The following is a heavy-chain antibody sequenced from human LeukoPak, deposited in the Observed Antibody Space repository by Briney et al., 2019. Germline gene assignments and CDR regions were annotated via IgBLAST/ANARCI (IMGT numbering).Heavy chain of an antibody. CDR1: GGSISSGSYY. CDR2: IYTSGST. D-gene: IGHD2-15*01. J-gene: IGHJ6*03. Sequence: PSETLSLTCTVSGGSISSGSYYWSWIRQPARKGLEWIRRIYTSGSTNYNPSLKSRVTISVDTSKNQFSLKLSSVTAADTAVYYCARDSLQMNYYYYMDVWGKGTTVTVSS. V-gene: IGHV4-61*02. CDR3: ARDSLQMNYYYYMDV.